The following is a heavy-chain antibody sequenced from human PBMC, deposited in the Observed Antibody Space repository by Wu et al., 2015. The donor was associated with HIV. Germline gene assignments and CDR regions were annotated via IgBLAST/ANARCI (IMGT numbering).Heavy chain of an antibody. D-gene: IGHD3-22*01. CDR2: FDPEDEVT. V-gene: IGHV1-24*01. J-gene: IGHJ1*01. CDR3: AISADDTSLDF. CDR1: THLTDLS. Sequence: QVQRGTVSGREVKNAWGLSEGLLQGFRTHLTDLSLHWVRQAPGKGLEWMGGFDPEDEVTVYAQKFQGRVIMTEDTSTDTAYMELSSLRSDDTAVYYCAISADDTSLDFWGQGTLVTVSS.